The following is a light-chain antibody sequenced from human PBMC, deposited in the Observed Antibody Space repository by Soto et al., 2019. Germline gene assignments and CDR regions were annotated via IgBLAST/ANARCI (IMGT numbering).Light chain of an antibody. CDR3: QQRSNWLT. CDR1: QSVSRN. Sequence: EIVLTQSPATLSLSPGERATISCRASQSVSRNLAWYQQRPGQAPRLLIYDASNRATGIPARFSGSGSGTDFTLTISSLEPEDFAVYYCQQRSNWLTFGGGTKVDIK. V-gene: IGKV3-11*01. CDR2: DAS. J-gene: IGKJ4*01.